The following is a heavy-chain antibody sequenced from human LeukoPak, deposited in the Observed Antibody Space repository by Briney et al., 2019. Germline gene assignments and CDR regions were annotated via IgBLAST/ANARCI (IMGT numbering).Heavy chain of an antibody. V-gene: IGHV1-69*13. CDR1: GGTFSSYA. D-gene: IGHD6-25*01. Sequence: GASVKVSCKASGGTFSSYAISWVRQAPGRGREWMGGIIPIFGTANYAQQFQGRVTITADESTSTAYMELSSLRSEDTAVYFCARDQGPAHYWGQGTLVTVS. J-gene: IGHJ4*02. CDR3: ARDQGPAHY. CDR2: IIPIFGTA.